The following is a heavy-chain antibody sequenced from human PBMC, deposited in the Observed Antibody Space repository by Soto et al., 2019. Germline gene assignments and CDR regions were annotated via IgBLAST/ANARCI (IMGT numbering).Heavy chain of an antibody. CDR1: GFTFSSYA. Sequence: QVQLVESGGGVVQPGRSLRLSCAASGFTFSSYAMHWVRQAPGKGLEWVAVISYDGSNKYYADSVKGRFTISRDNSKNALYLQMNSLRAEDTAVYYCARDLTSWTEDEAYYYYGMDVWGQGTTVTVSS. V-gene: IGHV3-30-3*01. CDR2: ISYDGSNK. CDR3: ARDLTSWTEDEAYYYYGMDV. D-gene: IGHD2-2*01. J-gene: IGHJ6*02.